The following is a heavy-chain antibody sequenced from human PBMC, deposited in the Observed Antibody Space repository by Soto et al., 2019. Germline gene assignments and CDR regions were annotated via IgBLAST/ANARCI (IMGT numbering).Heavy chain of an antibody. CDR3: ARDSPPVDX. CDR1: GNTVPNYA. Sequence: ASVKVSCKASGNTVPNYAIHWVRQAPGQRLEWMGWINAGNGNTKYSQKLQGRVTMTTDTSTSTAYMELRSLRSDDTAVYYCARDSPPVDXWGQGTLVTVSS. V-gene: IGHV1-3*01. J-gene: IGHJ4*02. CDR2: INAGNGNT.